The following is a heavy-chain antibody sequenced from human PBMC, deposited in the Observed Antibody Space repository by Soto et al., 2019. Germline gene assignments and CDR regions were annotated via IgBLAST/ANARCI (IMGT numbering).Heavy chain of an antibody. CDR1: GGSISSGGYY. Sequence: QVQLQEPGPGLVKPSQTLSLTCTVSGGSISSGGYYWSWIRQHPGKGLEWIGYIYYSGSSYYNPSHKSRLTISVDTSKNHFALKLSSVTAADTAVYYCARFIPGTGSDYWGQGTLVTVSS. D-gene: IGHD1-20*01. V-gene: IGHV4-31*03. CDR3: ARFIPGTGSDY. J-gene: IGHJ4*02. CDR2: IYYSGSS.